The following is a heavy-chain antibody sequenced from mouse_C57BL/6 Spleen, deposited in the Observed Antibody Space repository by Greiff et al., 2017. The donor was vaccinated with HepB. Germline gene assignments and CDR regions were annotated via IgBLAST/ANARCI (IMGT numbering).Heavy chain of an antibody. Sequence: VQLQQPGAELVMPGASVKLSCKASGYTFTSYWMHWVKQRPGQGLEWIGEIDPSDSYTNYNQKFKGKSTLTVDKSSSTAYMQLSSLTSEDSAVYYCARKIGYYGGYFDYWGQGTTLTVSS. D-gene: IGHD1-1*01. V-gene: IGHV1-69*01. J-gene: IGHJ2*01. CDR2: IDPSDSYT. CDR1: GYTFTSYW. CDR3: ARKIGYYGGYFDY.